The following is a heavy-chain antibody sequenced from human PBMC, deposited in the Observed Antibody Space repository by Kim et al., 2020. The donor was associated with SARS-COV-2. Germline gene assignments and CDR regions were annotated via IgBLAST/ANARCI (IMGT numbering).Heavy chain of an antibody. CDR3: ARPSITEGVDY. Sequence: GGSLRLSCAASGLAFNNNWMSWLRQTPGKGPEWVAHIKPDGSETYYVDSVKGRFTISRDNTKNSLFLQMNGLKVEDTAVYHCARPSITEGVDYWGQGTLV. D-gene: IGHD6-6*01. CDR2: IKPDGSET. V-gene: IGHV3-7*01. J-gene: IGHJ4*02. CDR1: GLAFNNNW.